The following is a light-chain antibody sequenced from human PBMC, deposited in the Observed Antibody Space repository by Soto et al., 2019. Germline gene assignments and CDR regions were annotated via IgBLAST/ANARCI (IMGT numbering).Light chain of an antibody. Sequence: DIQMTQSPSSLSASVGDRVTITCQASQDFSNFLNWCQQKPGKAPKLLIYDASNLEAGVPSRFSGSGSGTDFSFTISSLQPEDIATYYCQQCTFGPGTKVGIK. CDR2: DAS. J-gene: IGKJ3*01. V-gene: IGKV1-33*01. CDR1: QDFSNF. CDR3: QQCT.